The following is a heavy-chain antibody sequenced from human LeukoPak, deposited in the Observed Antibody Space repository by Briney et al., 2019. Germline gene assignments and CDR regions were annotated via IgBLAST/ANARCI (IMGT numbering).Heavy chain of an antibody. V-gene: IGHV3-21*01. Sequence: GGSLRLSCAASGLTFSIYSMNWVRQAPGKGLEWVSSISTSSTYIDYADSMKGRFTISRDNAKKSLYLQMNSLRAEDTAVYYCTRDSYCSSTSCYRGHFDSWGQGTLVTVSS. J-gene: IGHJ4*02. CDR2: ISTSSTYI. CDR1: GLTFSIYS. D-gene: IGHD2-2*01. CDR3: TRDSYCSSTSCYRGHFDS.